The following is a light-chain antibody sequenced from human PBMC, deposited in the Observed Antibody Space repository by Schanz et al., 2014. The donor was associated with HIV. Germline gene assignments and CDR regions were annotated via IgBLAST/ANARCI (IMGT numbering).Light chain of an antibody. CDR2: GAS. CDR3: QQYNDWPPIT. Sequence: DIVLTQSPGTLSLSPGERATLSCRASQSVSSNLAWYQQKPGQAPRLLIYGASTRATGIPARFSGSGSGTEFTLTISRLQSEDFAVYYCQQYNDWPPITFGQGTRLESK. V-gene: IGKV3-15*01. J-gene: IGKJ5*01. CDR1: QSVSSN.